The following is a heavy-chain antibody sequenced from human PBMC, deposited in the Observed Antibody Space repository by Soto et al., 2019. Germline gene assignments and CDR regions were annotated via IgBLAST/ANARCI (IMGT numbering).Heavy chain of an antibody. CDR2: IKLDGSEK. CDR1: GFTFSSYW. D-gene: IGHD2-2*01. CDR3: ARAFAMPH. V-gene: IGHV3-7*05. Sequence: EVQLVESGGGLVQPGGSLRLSCAASGFTFSSYWMTWVRLAPGKGLEGVANIKLDGSEKHYVDSVKGRFTISRDNAKNSLYLQMDSLRAEDTAIYYCARAFAMPHWVQGTLVTVSP. J-gene: IGHJ4*02.